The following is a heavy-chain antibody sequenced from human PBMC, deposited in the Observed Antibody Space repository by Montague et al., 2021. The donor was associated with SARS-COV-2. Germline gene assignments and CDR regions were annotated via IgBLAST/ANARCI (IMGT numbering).Heavy chain of an antibody. Sequence: SETLSLTRTASGGSISSSSYYWGWIREPPGKGLEWIGSIYYSGSTYYXPSLKSRVTISVDTSKNQFSLKLSSVTAADTAVYYCARVGRQQLVRLSGMDVWGQGTTVTVSS. J-gene: IGHJ6*02. V-gene: IGHV4-39*07. CDR1: GGSISSSSYY. D-gene: IGHD6-13*01. CDR3: ARVGRQQLVRLSGMDV. CDR2: IYYSGST.